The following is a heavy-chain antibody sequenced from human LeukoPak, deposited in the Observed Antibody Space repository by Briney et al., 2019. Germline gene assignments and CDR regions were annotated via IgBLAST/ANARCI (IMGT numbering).Heavy chain of an antibody. J-gene: IGHJ4*02. Sequence: GGSLRLSCAASGFTFSTYAMAWVRQAPGKGLEWVSGVTAGGGTTLYADSVKGRFTLSRDNSRNTLYLQMNSLRAEDTAVYYCAKRDYSDTSGYLPLFDCWGQGTLVTVSS. CDR3: AKRDYSDTSGYLPLFDC. D-gene: IGHD3-22*01. V-gene: IGHV3-23*01. CDR1: GFTFSTYA. CDR2: VTAGGGTT.